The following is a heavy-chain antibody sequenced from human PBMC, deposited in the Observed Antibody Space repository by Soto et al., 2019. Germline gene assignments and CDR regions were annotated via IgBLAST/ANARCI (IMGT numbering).Heavy chain of an antibody. CDR2: MNPNSGIT. CDR3: ARGSEWLDP. CDR1: GYTFISYD. J-gene: IGHJ5*02. Sequence: ASVKVSCKASGYTFISYDINWVRQAPGQGLEWMGWMNPNSGITGYAQKFQGRITMTRNTSISTAYMEVSSLRSEDTAVYYCARGSEWLDPWGQGTLVTVS. V-gene: IGHV1-8*01.